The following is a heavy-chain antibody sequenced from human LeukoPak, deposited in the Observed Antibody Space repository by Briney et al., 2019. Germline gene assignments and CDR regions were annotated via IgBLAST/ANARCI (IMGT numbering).Heavy chain of an antibody. Sequence: ASVKVSCKASGYTFTSYYMHWVRQAPGQGLEWMGIINPSGGSTSYARKFQGRVTMTRDTSTSTVYMELSSLRSEDTAVYYCARELSSDYGSGSYYTFGYWGQGTLVTVSS. CDR3: ARELSSDYGSGSYYTFGY. D-gene: IGHD3-10*01. CDR2: INPSGGST. J-gene: IGHJ4*02. V-gene: IGHV1-46*01. CDR1: GYTFTSYY.